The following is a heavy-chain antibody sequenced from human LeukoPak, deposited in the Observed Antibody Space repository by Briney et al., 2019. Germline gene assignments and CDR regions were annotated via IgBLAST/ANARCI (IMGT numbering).Heavy chain of an antibody. Sequence: GESLKISCKGSGYRFTSYWIGWVRQMPGKGLEWMGIIYPGDSDTRYSPSFQGHVTISADKSISTAYLQWRSLKASDTAIYYCARTYSSGWAFFDYWGQGNMVTVSS. D-gene: IGHD6-19*01. CDR3: ARTYSSGWAFFDY. CDR2: IYPGDSDT. CDR1: GYRFTSYW. J-gene: IGHJ4*02. V-gene: IGHV5-51*01.